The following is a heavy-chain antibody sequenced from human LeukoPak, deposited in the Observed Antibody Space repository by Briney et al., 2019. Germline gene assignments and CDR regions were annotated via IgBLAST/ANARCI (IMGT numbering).Heavy chain of an antibody. J-gene: IGHJ4*02. CDR3: AREGYAYYFDY. CDR2: ISSSSSYI. D-gene: IGHD2-2*01. V-gene: IGHV3-21*04. CDR1: GFTFSSYS. Sequence: GGSLRLSCAASGFTFSSYSMNWVCQAPGKGVEWVSSISSSSSYIYYADSVKGRFTISRDNAKNSLYLQMNSLRAEDTAVYYCAREGYAYYFDYWGQGTLVTVSS.